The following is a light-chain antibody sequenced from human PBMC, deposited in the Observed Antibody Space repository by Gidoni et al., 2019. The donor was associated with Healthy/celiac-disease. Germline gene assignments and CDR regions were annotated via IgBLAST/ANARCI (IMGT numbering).Light chain of an antibody. CDR3: QQYNSYST. CDR1: QSISSW. Sequence: DIQMTQSPSTLSASVGDRVTITCRASQSISSWLAWYQQKPGKGPKLLIYDASSLESGVPSRFSGSGSGTEFTLTSSSLQPDDFATYYCQQYNSYSTFGQGTKVEIK. J-gene: IGKJ1*01. V-gene: IGKV1-5*01. CDR2: DAS.